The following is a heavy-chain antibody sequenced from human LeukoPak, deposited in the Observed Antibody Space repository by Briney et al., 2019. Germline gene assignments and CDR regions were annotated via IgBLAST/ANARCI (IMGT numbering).Heavy chain of an antibody. CDR1: GGSISSYY. V-gene: IGHV4-4*07. CDR2: IYTSGST. CDR3: ASIAAAAGTSYYYYYMDV. D-gene: IGHD6-13*01. J-gene: IGHJ6*03. Sequence: SETLSLTCTVSGGSISSYYWSWIRQPAGKGLEWIGRIYTSGSTNYNPSLKSRVTMSVDTSKNQFSLKLSSVTAADTAVYYCASIAAAAGTSYYYYYMDVWGKGTTVTVSS.